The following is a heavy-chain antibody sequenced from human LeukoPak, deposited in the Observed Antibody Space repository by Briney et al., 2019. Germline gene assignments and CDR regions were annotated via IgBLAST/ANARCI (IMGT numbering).Heavy chain of an antibody. CDR3: AKGAELRFLEWLSNPKYYFDY. CDR1: GFTFSSYA. D-gene: IGHD3-3*01. Sequence: GGSLRLSCAASGFTFSSYAMSWVRQAPGKGLEWVSAISGSGGSTYYADSVKGRFTISRDNSKNTLYLQMNSLRAEDTAVYYCAKGAELRFLEWLSNPKYYFDYWGQGTLVAVSS. V-gene: IGHV3-23*01. CDR2: ISGSGGST. J-gene: IGHJ4*02.